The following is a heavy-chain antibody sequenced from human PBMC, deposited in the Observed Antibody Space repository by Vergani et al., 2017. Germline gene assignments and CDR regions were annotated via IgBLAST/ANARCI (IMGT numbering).Heavy chain of an antibody. CDR2: INPNSGGT. CDR1: GYTFTGYF. Sequence: QVQLVQSGAEVKKPGASVKVSCKASGYTFTGYFIHWVRQAPGQGLEWMGWINPNSGGTNYAQKFQGRVTMTRDTSISTAYMELSRLRSDDTAVYYCARNSDYDFWSGPKNWFDPWGQGTLVTVSS. CDR3: ARNSDYDFWSGPKNWFDP. V-gene: IGHV1-2*02. J-gene: IGHJ5*02. D-gene: IGHD3-3*01.